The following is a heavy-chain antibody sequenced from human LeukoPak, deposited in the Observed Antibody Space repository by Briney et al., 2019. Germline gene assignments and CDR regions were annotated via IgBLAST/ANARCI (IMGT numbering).Heavy chain of an antibody. CDR1: GYSFTSYW. D-gene: IGHD2-15*01. CDR3: ARKMGCSGGSCHYFDY. CDR2: IYPGDSET. Sequence: GESLKISCKGSGYSFTSYWIGWVRPMPGKGLEWMGIIYPGDSETRNSPSFQGQVTISADKSINTAYLQWSSLKASDTAMYYCARKMGCSGGSCHYFDYWGQGTLVTASS. J-gene: IGHJ4*02. V-gene: IGHV5-51*01.